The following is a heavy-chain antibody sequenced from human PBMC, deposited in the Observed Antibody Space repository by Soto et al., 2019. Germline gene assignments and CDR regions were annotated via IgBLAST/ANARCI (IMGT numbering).Heavy chain of an antibody. CDR2: ISYDGENQ. CDR1: GFSFSHYA. Sequence: PGGSLRLSCAASGFSFSHYAMHWVRQPPGKGLEWVALISYDGENQYFTDSVRGRFTLSRDNSKTAVYLEMNNLRLDDTATYYCVSPHSESSNAFDLWGQGTLVTVSS. D-gene: IGHD3-10*01. CDR3: VSPHSESSNAFDL. J-gene: IGHJ5*02. V-gene: IGHV3-30*04.